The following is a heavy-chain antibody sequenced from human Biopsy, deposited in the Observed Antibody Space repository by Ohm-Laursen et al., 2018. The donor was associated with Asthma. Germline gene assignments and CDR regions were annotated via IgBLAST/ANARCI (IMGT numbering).Heavy chain of an antibody. CDR2: IKSKTDGGTT. CDR1: GFTFSNAW. J-gene: IGHJ4*02. D-gene: IGHD4-17*01. V-gene: IGHV3-15*01. Sequence: GSLRLSCSAPGFTFSNAWMSWVRQAPGKGLEWVGRIKSKTDGGTTDYAAPVKGRFTISRDDSKNTLYLQMNSLRAEDTAVYYCARKARHGDYDFDYWGQGTLVTVSS. CDR3: ARKARHGDYDFDY.